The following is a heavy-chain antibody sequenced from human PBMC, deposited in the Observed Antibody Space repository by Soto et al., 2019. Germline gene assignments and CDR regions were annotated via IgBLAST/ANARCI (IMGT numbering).Heavy chain of an antibody. CDR3: TTDSSSWAYYYYYGMDV. Sequence: GGSLRLSCTVSGFTFSNAWMTWVRQAPGKGLEWVGRIKSKTDDGTTDYAAPVKGRFTISRDDSRNTLYLQMNSLKTEDTAVYYCTTDSSSWAYYYYYGMDVWGQGTTVTSP. D-gene: IGHD2-2*01. CDR1: GFTFSNAW. J-gene: IGHJ6*02. CDR2: IKSKTDDGTT. V-gene: IGHV3-15*01.